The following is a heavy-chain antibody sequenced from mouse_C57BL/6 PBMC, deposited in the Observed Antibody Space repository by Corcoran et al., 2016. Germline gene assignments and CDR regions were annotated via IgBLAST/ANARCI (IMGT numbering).Heavy chain of an antibody. J-gene: IGHJ3*01. CDR2: INTYSGVP. CDR1: GYTFTTYG. D-gene: IGHD2-3*01. CDR3: ARRDDGYPAWFAY. Sequence: QIQLVQSGPELKKPGETVKISCKASGYTFTTYGMSWVKQAPGKGLKWMGWINTYSGVPTYADDFKGRFAFSLETSASTAYLQINNLKNEDTATYFCARRDDGYPAWFAYWGQGTLVTVSA. V-gene: IGHV9-3*01.